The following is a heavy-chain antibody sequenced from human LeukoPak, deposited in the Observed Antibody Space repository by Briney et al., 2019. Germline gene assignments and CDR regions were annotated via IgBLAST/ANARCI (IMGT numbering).Heavy chain of an antibody. CDR1: GGSISSGGYY. Sequence: PSETLSLTCTVSGGSISSGGYYWSWIRQHPGRGLEWIGYIYYSGSTYYNPSLKSRVTISVDTSKNQFSLKLSSVTAADTAVYYCAKDQGSSSWDYYYYYGMDVWGQGTTVTVSS. J-gene: IGHJ6*02. CDR2: IYYSGST. CDR3: AKDQGSSSWDYYYYYGMDV. D-gene: IGHD6-13*01. V-gene: IGHV4-31*03.